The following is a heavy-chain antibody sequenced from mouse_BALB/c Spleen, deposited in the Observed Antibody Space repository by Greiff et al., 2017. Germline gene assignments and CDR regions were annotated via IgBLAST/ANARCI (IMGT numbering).Heavy chain of an antibody. Sequence: EVMLVESGGGLVKPGGSLKLSCAASGFTFSSYAMSWVRQTPEKRLEWVATISSGGSYTYYPDTVTGRFTISRDNAKNTLYLEMSSLRSEDTAMYYCAREYGNYVFDYWGQGTTLTVSS. D-gene: IGHD2-10*02. CDR3: AREYGNYVFDY. J-gene: IGHJ2*01. CDR1: GFTFSSYA. V-gene: IGHV5-9-1*01. CDR2: ISSGGSYT.